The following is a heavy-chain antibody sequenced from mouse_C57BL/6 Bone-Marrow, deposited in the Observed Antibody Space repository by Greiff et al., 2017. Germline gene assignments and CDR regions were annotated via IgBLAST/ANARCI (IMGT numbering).Heavy chain of an antibody. V-gene: IGHV14-4*01. J-gene: IGHJ3*01. CDR2: IDPENGDT. Sequence: EVQLQQSGAELVRPGAPVKLSCTASGFNIKDDYMHWVKQRPEQGLEWIGWIDPENGDTEYASKFQGKATITADTSSNTAYLQLSSLTSEDTAVYYCTPTGDWFAYWGQGTLVTVSA. CDR1: GFNIKDDY. CDR3: TPTGDWFAY.